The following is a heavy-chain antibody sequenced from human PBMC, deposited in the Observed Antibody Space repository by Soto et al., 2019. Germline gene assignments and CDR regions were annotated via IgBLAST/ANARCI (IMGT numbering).Heavy chain of an antibody. J-gene: IGHJ2*01. CDR3: ARDAAPGYFDL. CDR2: ITNDGSAT. V-gene: IGHV3-74*01. Sequence: EVQLVESGGGLVQPGGSLRLSCAASGFTFRSFWMHSVRQAPGKGLMWVSRITNDGSATDYADSVRGRFTISRDNAENMLYLQLNNLRADDTAVYYCARDAAPGYFDLWGRGTLVTVSS. CDR1: GFTFRSFW. D-gene: IGHD6-25*01.